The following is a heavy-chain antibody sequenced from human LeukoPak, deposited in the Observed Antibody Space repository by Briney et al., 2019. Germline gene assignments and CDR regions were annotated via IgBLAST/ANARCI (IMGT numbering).Heavy chain of an antibody. D-gene: IGHD3-3*01. J-gene: IGHJ4*02. CDR3: AGFWSGRDY. V-gene: IGHV4-39*07. CDR2: INHSGST. Sequence: PSETLSLTCTVSGGSISSGDYYWSWIRQPPGKGLEWIGEINHSGSTNYNPSLKSRVTMSVDTSKNQFSLKLSSVTAADTAMYYCAGFWSGRDYWGQGTLVTVSS. CDR1: GGSISSGDYY.